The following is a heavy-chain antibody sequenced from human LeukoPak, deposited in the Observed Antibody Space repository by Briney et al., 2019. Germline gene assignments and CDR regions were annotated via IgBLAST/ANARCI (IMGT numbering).Heavy chain of an antibody. CDR3: ARRSGVAVAGAFDY. V-gene: IGHV3-23*01. CDR1: GFTFSSYA. D-gene: IGHD6-19*01. Sequence: PGGSLRLSCAASGFTFSSYAMSWVRQAPGKVLEWVSAISGSGGSTYYADSVKGRFTISRDNSKNTLYLQMNSLRAEDTAVYFCARRSGVAVAGAFDYWGQGTLVTVSS. J-gene: IGHJ4*02. CDR2: ISGSGGST.